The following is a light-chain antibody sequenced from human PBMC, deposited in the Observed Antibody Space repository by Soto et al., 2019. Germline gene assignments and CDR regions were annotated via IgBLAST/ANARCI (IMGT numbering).Light chain of an antibody. CDR2: GVN. Sequence: QSALTQPASVSGSPGQSITFSCTGTSSDVGGYNYVSWYQQHPGKAPKLLIYGVNNRPSGVSNRFSGSKSGNTASLTISGLQAEDEADYYCSSYTRSSTVIFGGGTKLTVL. CDR3: SSYTRSSTVI. CDR1: SSDVGGYNY. V-gene: IGLV2-14*01. J-gene: IGLJ2*01.